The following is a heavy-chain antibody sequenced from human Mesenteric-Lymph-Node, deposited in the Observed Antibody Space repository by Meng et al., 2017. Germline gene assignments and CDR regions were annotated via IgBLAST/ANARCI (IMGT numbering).Heavy chain of an antibody. CDR2: IKPDGSEK. J-gene: IGHJ1*01. V-gene: IGHV3-7*01. Sequence: GESLKISCAASGFTFSSYWMSWVRQAPGKGLEWMANIKPDGSEKYYVDSVKGRFTISRDNSKYTLDLQMYTVSSEDTALYYCASDIGATAYFHHWGQGTLVTVSS. D-gene: IGHD2-15*01. CDR3: ASDIGATAYFHH. CDR1: GFTFSSYW.